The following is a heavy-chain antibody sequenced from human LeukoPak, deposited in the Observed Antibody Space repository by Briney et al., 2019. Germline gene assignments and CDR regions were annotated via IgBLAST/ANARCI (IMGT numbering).Heavy chain of an antibody. CDR2: IWYDGGNK. J-gene: IGHJ4*02. CDR1: GFTFSTSG. Sequence: GRSLRLSCAASGFTFSTSGMHWVRQAPGKGLEWVAVIWYDGGNKHYAESVKGRFSISRDNSKSTLYLQMNSLRAEDTAVYYCARARGVSTGYRPTDYWGQGTLVTVSS. V-gene: IGHV3-33*01. D-gene: IGHD3-22*01. CDR3: ARARGVSTGYRPTDY.